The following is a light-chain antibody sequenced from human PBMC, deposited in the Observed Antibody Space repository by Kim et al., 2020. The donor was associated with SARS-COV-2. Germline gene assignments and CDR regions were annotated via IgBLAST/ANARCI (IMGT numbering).Light chain of an antibody. J-gene: IGKJ4*01. CDR3: QQSHTATLLT. CDR1: QSINAY. CDR2: AAS. V-gene: IGKV1-39*01. Sequence: DIQMTQSPSSLAASVGDRVTITCRASQSINAYLNWYQQKPGKAPKLLIYAASNLQSGVPSRFSGSGSGTDFTLTINSLQTEDFATYYIQQSHTATLLTFGGRTKMCIK.